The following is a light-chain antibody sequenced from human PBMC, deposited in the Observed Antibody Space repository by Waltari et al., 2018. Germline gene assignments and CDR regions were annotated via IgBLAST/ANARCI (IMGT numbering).Light chain of an antibody. Sequence: EIVLTQSPGTLSLSPGERATLSCRASQTVRTTYLAWYQQKPGQAPTHLIHGASSRATGIPDRFSGSGSGTDFSLTISSLEPEDFAVYYCQQYDISPLTFGGGTKVEIK. CDR2: GAS. V-gene: IGKV3-20*01. CDR1: QTVRTTY. J-gene: IGKJ4*01. CDR3: QQYDISPLT.